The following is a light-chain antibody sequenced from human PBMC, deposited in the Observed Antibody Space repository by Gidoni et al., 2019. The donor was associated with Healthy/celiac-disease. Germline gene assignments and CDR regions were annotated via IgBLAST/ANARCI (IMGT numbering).Light chain of an antibody. Sequence: DIQMTQSPPSLSASIGDRVTITCRASQSVSNYLNWYQQKPGSAPKLLIYAASSLQSGVPSRFSGSGSGTDFTLTISSLQPEDFAIYYCQQSYSSPLTFGGGTKVDI. V-gene: IGKV1-39*01. CDR2: AAS. CDR3: QQSYSSPLT. J-gene: IGKJ4*01. CDR1: QSVSNY.